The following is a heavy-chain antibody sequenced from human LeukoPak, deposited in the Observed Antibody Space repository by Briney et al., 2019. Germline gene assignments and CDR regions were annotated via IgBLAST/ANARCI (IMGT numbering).Heavy chain of an antibody. V-gene: IGHV7-4-1*02. CDR2: INPNTGNP. CDR3: ARAYQPLGGLSFPDS. Sequence: GASVKVSCKASGYTFTSYAMNWVRQAPGQGLEWMGWINPNTGNPTYAQGFTGRFVFSLDTSVTTAYLQISSLKAEDTAVYYCARAYQPLGGLSFPDSWGQGTLVTVSS. CDR1: GYTFTSYA. D-gene: IGHD3-16*02. J-gene: IGHJ5*01.